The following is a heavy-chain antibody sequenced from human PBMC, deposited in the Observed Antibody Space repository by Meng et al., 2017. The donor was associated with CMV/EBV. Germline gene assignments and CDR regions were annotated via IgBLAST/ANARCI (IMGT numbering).Heavy chain of an antibody. CDR2: INPNSGGT. J-gene: IGHJ2*01. CDR3: ARPTLTVTPHFDL. Sequence: ASVKVSCKASGYTFTSYYIHWVRQAPGQGLEWMGWINPNSGGTNYAQKFQGRVTMTRDTSISTAYMELSRLRSDDTAVYYCARPTLTVTPHFDLWGRGTLVTVSS. CDR1: GYTFTSYY. V-gene: IGHV1-2*02. D-gene: IGHD4-17*01.